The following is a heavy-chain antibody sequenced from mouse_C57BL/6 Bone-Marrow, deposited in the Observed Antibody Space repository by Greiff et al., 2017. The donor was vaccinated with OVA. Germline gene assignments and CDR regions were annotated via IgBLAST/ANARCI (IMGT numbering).Heavy chain of an antibody. Sequence: VQLQQSGPGLVQPSQSLSITCTVSGFSLTSYGVHWVRQSPGKGLEWLGVIWSGGSTDYNAAFISRLSISKYNSKSQVFFKMNSLQADDTAIYNCARERGWLLWFAYWGQGTLVTVSA. CDR3: ARERGWLLWFAY. D-gene: IGHD2-3*01. CDR1: GFSLTSYG. J-gene: IGHJ3*01. CDR2: IWSGGST. V-gene: IGHV2-2*01.